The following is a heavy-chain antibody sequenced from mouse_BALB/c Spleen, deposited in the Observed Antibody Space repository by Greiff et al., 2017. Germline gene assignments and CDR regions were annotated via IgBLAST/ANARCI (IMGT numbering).Heavy chain of an antibody. Sequence: VQLQQSGAELVKPGASVKLSCTASGFNITDTYMHWVKQRPEQGLEWIGRIDPANGNTNYDPKFQGKATITADTSSNTAYLQLSSLTSEDTAVYYGARGLLPDSMDYWGQGTSVTVSA. J-gene: IGHJ4*01. D-gene: IGHD2-3*01. CDR2: IDPANGNT. CDR3: ARGLLPDSMDY. CDR1: GFNITDTY. V-gene: IGHV14-3*02.